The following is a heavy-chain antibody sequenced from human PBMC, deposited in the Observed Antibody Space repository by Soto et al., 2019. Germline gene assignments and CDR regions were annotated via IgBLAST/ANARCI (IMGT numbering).Heavy chain of an antibody. CDR3: ARGLIRVATSLDFDY. V-gene: IGHV4-30-4*01. CDR1: GGSISSGDYY. CDR2: IYYSGST. Sequence: SETLSLTCTVSGGSISSGDYYWSWIRQPPGKGLEWIGYIYYSGSTYYNPSLKSRVTISVDTSKNQFSLKLSSVTAADTAVYYCARGLIRVATSLDFDYWGQGTLVTVSS. J-gene: IGHJ4*02. D-gene: IGHD5-12*01.